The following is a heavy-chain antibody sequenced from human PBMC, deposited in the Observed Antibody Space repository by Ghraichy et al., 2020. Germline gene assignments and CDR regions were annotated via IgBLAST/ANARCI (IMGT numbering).Heavy chain of an antibody. CDR2: INHSGNT. Sequence: SETLSLTCSVYGGSFSGYYWSWIRQPPGRGLEWIAEINHSGNTNYNPSLKSRVTVSVDTSKNQFSLKLSSVTAADTAVYYCARARDYYYYYGMDVWGQGTTVTVSS. V-gene: IGHV4-34*01. CDR1: GGSFSGYY. J-gene: IGHJ6*02. CDR3: ARARDYYYYYGMDV.